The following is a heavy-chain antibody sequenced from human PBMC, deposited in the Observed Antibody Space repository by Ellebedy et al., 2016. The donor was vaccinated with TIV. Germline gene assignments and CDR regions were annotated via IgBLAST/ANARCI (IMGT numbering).Heavy chain of an antibody. D-gene: IGHD1-26*01. CDR2: INPSSGGT. Sequence: AASVKVSCKASGYTFTGYYMHWVRQPPGQGLEWMGWINPSSGGTNYAQKFQGWVTMTRDTSISTAYMELSRLRSDDPAVYYCARDGGSYSDFDYWGQGTLVTVSS. V-gene: IGHV1-2*04. CDR1: GYTFTGYY. CDR3: ARDGGSYSDFDY. J-gene: IGHJ4*02.